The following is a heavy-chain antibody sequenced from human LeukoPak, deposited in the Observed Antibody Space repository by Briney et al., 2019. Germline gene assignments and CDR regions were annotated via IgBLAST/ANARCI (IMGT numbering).Heavy chain of an antibody. D-gene: IGHD4/OR15-4a*01. V-gene: IGHV1-2*06. CDR1: GYTFTSYY. Sequence: GASVKVSCKASGYTFTSYYMHWVRQAPGQGLEWMGRINPSSGVTTYVQKFQGRVTMTRDTSISTAYMELSRLRSDDTAVYYCATRGGANTLNYWGQGTLVTVSS. J-gene: IGHJ4*02. CDR2: INPSSGVT. CDR3: ATRGGANTLNY.